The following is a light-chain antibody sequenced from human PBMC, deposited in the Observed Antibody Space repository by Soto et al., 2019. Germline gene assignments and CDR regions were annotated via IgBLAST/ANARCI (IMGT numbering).Light chain of an antibody. CDR2: RNN. CDR3: AAWDDSLSGPV. V-gene: IGLV1-47*01. Sequence: QSVLTQPPSASGTPGQRVTISCSGSSSNIGSNYVYWYQQLPGTAPKLLIYRNNQRPSGVPDRFSGSKSGTSASLAISGLRSEDEADYYCAAWDDSLSGPVFGTGNKVTVL. J-gene: IGLJ1*01. CDR1: SSNIGSNY.